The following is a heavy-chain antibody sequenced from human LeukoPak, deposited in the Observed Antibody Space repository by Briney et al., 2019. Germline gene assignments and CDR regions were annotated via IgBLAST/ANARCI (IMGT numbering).Heavy chain of an antibody. CDR3: AKSTPGPHCGGAGCPPTLTPFDT. CDR1: GGSISSYF. Sequence: ETLSLTCTVSGGSISSYFWSWFRQPPGKGLEWVSAISGSGGSTYYADSVKGRFTISRDNSKNTLYLQMNSLRAEDTAVYYCAKSTPGPHCGGAGCPPTLTPFDTWGQGTLVTVSS. CDR2: ISGSGGST. V-gene: IGHV3-23*01. J-gene: IGHJ4*02. D-gene: IGHD2-21*01.